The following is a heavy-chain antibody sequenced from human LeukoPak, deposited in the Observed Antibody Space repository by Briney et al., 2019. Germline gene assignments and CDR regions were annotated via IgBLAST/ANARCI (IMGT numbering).Heavy chain of an antibody. CDR2: IYPADSDI. CDR1: GYSITNYW. Sequence: GESLKISCKGSGYSITNYWIAWVRQMPGKGLEWMGIIYPADSDIRYSPSFQGQVTISADKSIITSYLQWSSLKASDTAMYYCARQEYCSGGSCYTWFDPWGQGTLVTVSS. CDR3: ARQEYCSGGSCYTWFDP. V-gene: IGHV5-51*01. D-gene: IGHD2-15*01. J-gene: IGHJ5*02.